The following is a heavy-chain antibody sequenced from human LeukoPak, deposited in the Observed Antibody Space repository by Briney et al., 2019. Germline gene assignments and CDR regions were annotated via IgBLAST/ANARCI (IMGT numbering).Heavy chain of an antibody. CDR1: GDSVSSNSAA. CDR3: ARQGYYGSGSYTRFDY. D-gene: IGHD3-10*01. J-gene: IGHJ4*02. V-gene: IGHV6-1*01. CDR2: TYYRSKWYN. Sequence: KNSQTLSLTCAISGDSVSSNSAAWNWIRQSPSRGLEWLGRTYYRSKWYNDYAVSVKSRITINPDTSKNQFSLKLSSVTAADTAVYYCARQGYYGSGSYTRFDYWGQGTLVTVSS.